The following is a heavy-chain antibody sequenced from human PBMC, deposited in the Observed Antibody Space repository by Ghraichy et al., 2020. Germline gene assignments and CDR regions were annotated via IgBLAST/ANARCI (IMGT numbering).Heavy chain of an antibody. CDR2: IYYSGST. CDR1: GGSISSSSYY. D-gene: IGHD3-10*02. CDR3: ARLTLFGELLVDY. J-gene: IGHJ4*02. V-gene: IGHV4-39*01. Sequence: SETLSLTCTVSGGSISSSSYYWGWIRQPPGNGLEWIGSIYYSGSTYYNPSLKSRVTISVDTSKNQFSLKLSSVTAADTAVYYCARLTLFGELLVDYWGQGTLVTVSS.